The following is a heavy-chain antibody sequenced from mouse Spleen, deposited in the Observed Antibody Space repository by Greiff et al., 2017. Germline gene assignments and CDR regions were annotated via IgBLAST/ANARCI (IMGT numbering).Heavy chain of an antibody. J-gene: IGHJ2*01. CDR1: GFTFSNYW. Sequence: EVKVEESGGGLVQPGGSMKLSCVASGFTFSNYWMNWVRQSPEKGLEWVAQIRLKSDNYATHYAESVKGRFTISRDDSKSSVYLQMNNLRAEDTGIYYCTVWGYDDDYWGQGTTLTVSS. V-gene: IGHV6-3*01. CDR3: TVWGYDDDY. D-gene: IGHD2-14*01. CDR2: IRLKSDNYAT.